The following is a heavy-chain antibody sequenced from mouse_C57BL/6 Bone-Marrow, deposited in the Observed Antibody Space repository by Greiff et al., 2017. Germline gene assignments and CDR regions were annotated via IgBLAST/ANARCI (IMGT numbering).Heavy chain of an antibody. CDR3: TRDKGPAWFAY. CDR1: GFTFSSYA. CDR2: ISSGGDYI. V-gene: IGHV5-9-1*02. D-gene: IGHD1-3*01. Sequence: EVHLVESGEGLVKPGGSLTLSCAASGFTFSSYAMSWVRQTPEKRLEWVAYISSGGDYIYYADTVKGLFTISRDNARNTLYLQMSSLKSEDTAMYYCTRDKGPAWFAYWGQGTLVTVSA. J-gene: IGHJ3*01.